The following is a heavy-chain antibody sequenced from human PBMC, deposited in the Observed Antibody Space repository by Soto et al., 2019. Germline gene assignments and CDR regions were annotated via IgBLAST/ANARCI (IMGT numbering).Heavy chain of an antibody. J-gene: IGHJ4*02. CDR1: VFTFSSYS. V-gene: IGHV3-48*01. CDR3: ARDADKAPPGQHMVHVDY. CDR2: IAHSDGPT. D-gene: IGHD6-13*01. Sequence: PWGSLSLSCAASVFTFSSYSMNWVRQDPGKGLEWLAYIAHSDGPTYYADSVKGRFTISRDNAKNSVYLQMNSLTVEDTAVYHCARDADKAPPGQHMVHVDYWGLGTLVTVSS.